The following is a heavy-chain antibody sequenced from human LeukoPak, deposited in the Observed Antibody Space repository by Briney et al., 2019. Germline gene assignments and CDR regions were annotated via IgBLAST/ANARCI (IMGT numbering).Heavy chain of an antibody. CDR3: ARVRCSSTNCYSYYIDV. V-gene: IGHV1-2*02. J-gene: IGHJ6*03. D-gene: IGHD2-2*02. Sequence: ASVKVSCKASGYTFTGSYIHWVRQAPGQGLEWMGWINPKSGGTDYAQKFQGGVTMTRDTSISTAYMELSRLRSDDTAVYYCARVRCSSTNCYSYYIDVWGKGTTVTVSS. CDR1: GYTFTGSY. CDR2: INPKSGGT.